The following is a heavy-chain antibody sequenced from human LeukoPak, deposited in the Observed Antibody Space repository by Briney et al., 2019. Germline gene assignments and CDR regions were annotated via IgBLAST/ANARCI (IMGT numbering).Heavy chain of an antibody. D-gene: IGHD6-19*01. CDR1: GSPFTSYW. CDR3: ARRGSSGFYGMDV. J-gene: IGHJ6*02. V-gene: IGHV5-51*01. Sequence: GESLQISGKGSGSPFTSYWIGWVRQMPGKGLEWMGIIYPGDSDTRYSPSFQGQVTISADKSISTAYLQWSSLKASDTAMYYCARRGSSGFYGMDVWGQGTTVTVSS. CDR2: IYPGDSDT.